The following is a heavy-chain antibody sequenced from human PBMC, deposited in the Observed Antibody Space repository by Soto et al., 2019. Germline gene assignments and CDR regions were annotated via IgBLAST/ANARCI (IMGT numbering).Heavy chain of an antibody. Sequence: SETLSLTCTVSGGSISSVDYYWIWIRQPPGKGLEWIGYIYYSGSTYYNPSLKSRVTISVDTSKNQFSLKLSSVTAADTAVYYCARDLRTFGGVIASIEYAFAIWGQGKMVTVSS. V-gene: IGHV4-30-4*02. CDR1: GGSISSVDYY. J-gene: IGHJ3*02. D-gene: IGHD3-16*02. CDR2: IYYSGST. CDR3: ARDLRTFGGVIASIEYAFAI.